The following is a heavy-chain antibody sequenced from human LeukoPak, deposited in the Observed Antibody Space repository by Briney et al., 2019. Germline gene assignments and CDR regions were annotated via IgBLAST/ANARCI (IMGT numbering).Heavy chain of an antibody. D-gene: IGHD3-22*01. Sequence: GASVKVSCKVSGYTLTELSMHWVRQAPGKGLEWMGGFDPEDGETIYAQKFRGRVTMTEDTSTDTAYMELSSLRSEDTAVYYCATRAAGWVVVILDAFDIWGQGTMVTVSS. CDR2: FDPEDGET. J-gene: IGHJ3*02. CDR1: GYTLTELS. V-gene: IGHV1-24*01. CDR3: ATRAAGWVVVILDAFDI.